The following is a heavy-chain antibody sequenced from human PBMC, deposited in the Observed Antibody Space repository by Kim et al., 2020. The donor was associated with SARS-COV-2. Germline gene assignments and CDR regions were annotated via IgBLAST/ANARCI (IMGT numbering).Heavy chain of an antibody. J-gene: IGHJ2*01. CDR1: GFTFSNAW. CDR2: IKSKTDGGTT. D-gene: IGHD3-22*01. CDR3: TTLDYYYDSSGYYPYWYFDL. Sequence: GGSLRLSCAASGFTFSNAWMSWVRQAPGKGLEWVGRIKSKTDGGTTDYAAPVKGRFTISRDDSKNTLYLQMNSLKTEDTAVYYCTTLDYYYDSSGYYPYWYFDLWGRGTLVTVSS. V-gene: IGHV3-15*01.